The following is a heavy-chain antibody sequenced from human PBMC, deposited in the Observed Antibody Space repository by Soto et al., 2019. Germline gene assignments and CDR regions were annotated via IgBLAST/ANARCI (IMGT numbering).Heavy chain of an antibody. V-gene: IGHV1-69*12. Sequence: QVQLVQSGAEVKKPGSSVTVSCKDSGGTFGNSAISWVRQAPGQGLEWMGGIIPMFPTPDYAQKFQGRVTITADESTSTAYMELTSLRSEDTAVYYCARDKDRQQLGGNYYYGIDVWGQGTTVTVSS. J-gene: IGHJ6*02. CDR3: ARDKDRQQLGGNYYYGIDV. D-gene: IGHD3-3*02. CDR1: GGTFGNSA. CDR2: IIPMFPTP.